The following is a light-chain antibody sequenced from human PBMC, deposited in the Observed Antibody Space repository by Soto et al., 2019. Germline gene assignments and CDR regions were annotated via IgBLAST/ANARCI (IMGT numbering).Light chain of an antibody. Sequence: EIVLSQSPGTLSLSPGERATLSCRASQRIADTYLAWYQHKPRQAPRLLIYGASRRATGIPERFSGSGSETDFTLTISRLEPEDFATYYCQKYNSAPFTFGPGTKVHI. CDR1: QRIADTY. CDR3: QKYNSAPFT. J-gene: IGKJ3*01. V-gene: IGKV3-20*01. CDR2: GAS.